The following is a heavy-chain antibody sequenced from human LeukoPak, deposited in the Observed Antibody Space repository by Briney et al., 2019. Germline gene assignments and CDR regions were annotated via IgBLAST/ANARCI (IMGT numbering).Heavy chain of an antibody. D-gene: IGHD3-10*01. Sequence: ASVKVSCKASGYTFTGYYMHWVRQAPGHALEWLGWINPNSGGTNHVQKFQGRVTMATDTSISTAFLELSRLRSDDTAVYYCARSLWSYYPTFDYWGQGTLVTVSS. V-gene: IGHV1-2*02. J-gene: IGHJ4*02. CDR2: INPNSGGT. CDR1: GYTFTGYY. CDR3: ARSLWSYYPTFDY.